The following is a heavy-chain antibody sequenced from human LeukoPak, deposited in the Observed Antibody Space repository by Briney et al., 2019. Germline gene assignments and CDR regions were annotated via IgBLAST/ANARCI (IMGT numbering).Heavy chain of an antibody. D-gene: IGHD6-19*01. V-gene: IGHV5-51*01. CDR3: ARHRYSRGWLGTDY. CDR2: VNPGDSDT. CDR1: AYNFSSYW. Sequence: GESLKISCKASAYNFSSYWIGWVRQMPGKGLEWMGIVNPGDSDTRYSPSLQGQVTVSADKSISTAYLQWSSLKASDSAMYYCARHRYSRGWLGTDYWGQGTLVTVSS. J-gene: IGHJ4*02.